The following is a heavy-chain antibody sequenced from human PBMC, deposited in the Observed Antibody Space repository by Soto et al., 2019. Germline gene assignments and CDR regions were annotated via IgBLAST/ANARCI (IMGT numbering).Heavy chain of an antibody. CDR3: ARCISRAAVMGIDY. CDR1: GFSSSTYC. CDR2: ISSSSSYI. J-gene: IGHJ4*02. Sequence: EVQLVESGGGLVEPGGSLRLSCAASGFSSSTYCMNWVRQAPGKGPEWVSSISSSSSYIYYAASVKGRFTISRDNAKNSLYLQVNSLRAEDSAVYYCARCISRAAVMGIDYWGQGTLVTVSS. V-gene: IGHV3-21*01. D-gene: IGHD6-13*01.